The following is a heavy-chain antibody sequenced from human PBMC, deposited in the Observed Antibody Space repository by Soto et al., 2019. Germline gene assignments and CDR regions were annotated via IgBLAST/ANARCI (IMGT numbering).Heavy chain of an antibody. Sequence: QVQLQESGPGLVKPSETLSFTCTVSGDSTTSYYWSWIRQPPGKGLEWIAYFYKSGTTNYNPSLKSRVTISVDTSKNQFSLKLSSVTAADTAVYYCARTYDNSGPNSGGYAFDIWGQGTMLTVSS. CDR2: FYKSGTT. J-gene: IGHJ3*02. CDR1: GDSTTSYY. CDR3: ARTYDNSGPNSGGYAFDI. D-gene: IGHD3-22*01. V-gene: IGHV4-59*01.